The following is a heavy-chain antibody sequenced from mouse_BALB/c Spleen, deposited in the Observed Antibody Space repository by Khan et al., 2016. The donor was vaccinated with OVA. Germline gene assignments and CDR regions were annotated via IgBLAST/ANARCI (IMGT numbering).Heavy chain of an antibody. V-gene: IGHV1-7*01. J-gene: IGHJ2*01. CDR2: INPTSGYT. CDR1: GYTFSSYW. Sequence: QVQLQQSGAEQAKPGASVKMSCKTSGYTFSSYWMHWVKQRPGQGLEWIGYINPTSGYTEYNEKFKDKATLSADKSSSTAYMQLTSLTSEDSAVYYWARDRIDYWGQGTTLTGSS. CDR3: ARDRIDY.